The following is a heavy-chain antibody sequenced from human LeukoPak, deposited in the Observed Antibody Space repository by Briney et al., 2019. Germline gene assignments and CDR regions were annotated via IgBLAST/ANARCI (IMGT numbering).Heavy chain of an antibody. V-gene: IGHV1-69*13. D-gene: IGHD2-2*01. CDR2: IIPIFGTA. CDR3: ARAPRESYCSSTSCYVD. CDR1: GGTFSSYA. J-gene: IGHJ4*02. Sequence: SVTVSCKASGGTFSSYAISWVRQAPRQGLEWMGGIIPIFGTANYAQKFQGRVTITADESTSTAYMELSSLRSEDTAVYYCARAPRESYCSSTSCYVDWGQGTLVTVSS.